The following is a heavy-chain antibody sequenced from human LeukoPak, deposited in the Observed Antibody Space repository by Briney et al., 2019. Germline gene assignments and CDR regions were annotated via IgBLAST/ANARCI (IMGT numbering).Heavy chain of an antibody. D-gene: IGHD3-22*01. CDR1: GYSFFDYY. V-gene: IGHV1-2*02. J-gene: IGHJ5*02. CDR2: IDPKSGDT. CDR3: TRGAYYDTNGYRRFDP. Sequence: ASVKVSCKASGYSFFDYYVHWVRQAPGQGLEWMGWIDPKSGDTDYAQHFQGRVTMTRDTSISTATMELTRLRSDDTALYYCTRGAYYDTNGYRRFDPWGQGTPVTVSS.